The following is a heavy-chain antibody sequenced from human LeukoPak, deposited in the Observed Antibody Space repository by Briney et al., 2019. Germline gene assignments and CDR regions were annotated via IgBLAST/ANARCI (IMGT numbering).Heavy chain of an antibody. J-gene: IGHJ4*02. D-gene: IGHD2-21*02. CDR3: AREEINCGGDCHLY. V-gene: IGHV4-34*01. Sequence: SETLSPTCAVYGGSFSGYYESWIRQPPGKGLEWIGDINHSGSTNYNPSLKSRVTISVDTSKNQFSLKLTSVTAADTAVYYCAREEINCGGDCHLYWGQGTLVTVSS. CDR2: INHSGST. CDR1: GGSFSGYY.